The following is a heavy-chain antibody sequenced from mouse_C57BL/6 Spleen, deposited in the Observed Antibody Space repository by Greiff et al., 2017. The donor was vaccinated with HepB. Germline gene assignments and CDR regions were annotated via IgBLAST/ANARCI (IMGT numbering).Heavy chain of an antibody. V-gene: IGHV5-4*01. CDR2: ISDGGSYT. CDR3: ARDRRTGDYFDY. CDR1: GFTFSSYA. J-gene: IGHJ2*01. Sequence: EVQGVESGGGLVKPGGSLKLSCAASGFTFSSYAMSWVRQTPEKRLEWVATISDGGSYTYYPDNVKGRFTISRDNAKNNLYLQMSHLKSEDTAMYYCARDRRTGDYFDYWGQGTTLTVSS. D-gene: IGHD4-1*01.